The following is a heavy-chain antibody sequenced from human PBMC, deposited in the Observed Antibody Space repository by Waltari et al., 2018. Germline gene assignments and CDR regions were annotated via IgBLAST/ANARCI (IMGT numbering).Heavy chain of an antibody. D-gene: IGHD1-26*01. CDR2: IYHSGST. J-gene: IGHJ4*02. CDR3: ARDDGWDERGGY. V-gene: IGHV4-38-2*02. Sequence: QVQLQESGPGLVKPSETLSLTCAVSGYSISSGYYWGWIRQPPGKGLEWIGSIYHSGSTNYNPSLKSRVTISVDTSKNQFSRKLSSVTAADTAVYYCARDDGWDERGGYWGQGTLVTVSS. CDR1: GYSISSGYY.